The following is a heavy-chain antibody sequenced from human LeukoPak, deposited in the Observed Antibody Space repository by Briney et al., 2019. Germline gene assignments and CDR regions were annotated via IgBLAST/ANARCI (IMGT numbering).Heavy chain of an antibody. Sequence: GGSLRLSCAASGFTVSITYMTWVRQAPGKGLEWVSFIYSGDTTYCADSVKGRFTISRDSSKNTLYLQMNSLRVEDTAVYYCARPGGPAAGNWYFDLWGRGTLVTVSS. D-gene: IGHD6-13*01. V-gene: IGHV3-53*01. CDR1: GFTVSITY. CDR2: IYSGDTT. J-gene: IGHJ2*01. CDR3: ARPGGPAAGNWYFDL.